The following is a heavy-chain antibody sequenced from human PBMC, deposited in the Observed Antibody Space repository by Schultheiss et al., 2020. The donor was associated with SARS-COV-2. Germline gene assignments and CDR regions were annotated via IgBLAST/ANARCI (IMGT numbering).Heavy chain of an antibody. J-gene: IGHJ6*02. Sequence: SGPTLVKPTQTLTLTCTFSGFSLSTTGESVAWIRQPPGKALDWLAFIYWDDDERYSPSLKSRLTITKDTSKNQVVLTMTNMDPVDTATYYCAHWPYYYGMDVWGQGTTVTVSS. CDR3: AHWPYYYGMDV. CDR2: IYWDDDE. CDR1: GFSLSTTGES. V-gene: IGHV2-5*02.